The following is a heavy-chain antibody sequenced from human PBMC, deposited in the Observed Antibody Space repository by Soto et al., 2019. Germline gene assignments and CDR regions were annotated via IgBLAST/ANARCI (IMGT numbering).Heavy chain of an antibody. CDR3: VRGGHNSGWYRTFDF. D-gene: IGHD6-13*01. J-gene: IGHJ4*02. CDR1: RGTFTTDA. CDR2: IIPVFGPP. Sequence: ASVKVSCKSSRGTFTTDAISWVRQAPGQGLEWMGVIIPVFGPPTYAQRLQGRVTISADESTSTAHLELSNLRSEDTAIYYCVRGGHNSGWYRTFDFWGQGTLVTVSS. V-gene: IGHV1-69*13.